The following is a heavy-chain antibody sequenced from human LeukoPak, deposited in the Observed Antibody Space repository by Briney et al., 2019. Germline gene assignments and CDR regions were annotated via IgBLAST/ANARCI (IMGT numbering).Heavy chain of an antibody. Sequence: ASVKVSCKASGYTFTSYYIHWVRQAPGQGLEWMGIINPSGGSTTYAQKCQGRVTMTRDTSTSKVYMELSSLRSDDTAVYYCARDPLYDSSGHAVFDYWGQGTLVTVSS. CDR2: INPSGGST. D-gene: IGHD3-22*01. V-gene: IGHV1-46*03. CDR1: GYTFTSYY. CDR3: ARDPLYDSSGHAVFDY. J-gene: IGHJ4*02.